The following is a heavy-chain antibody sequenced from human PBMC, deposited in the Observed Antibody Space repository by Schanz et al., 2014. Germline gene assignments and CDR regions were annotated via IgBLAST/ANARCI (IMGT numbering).Heavy chain of an antibody. D-gene: IGHD3-10*01. CDR3: AKGRFGELSAFDI. CDR1: GFSFSSYA. J-gene: IGHJ3*02. Sequence: EVQLLESGGGLVEPGGSLRLSCAASGFSFSSYAMGWVRQARGKGLEWVSTIGTSGGTNYADSVKGRFTISSDNSKNTLYLQMNSLRAEDTAVYYCAKGRFGELSAFDIWGQGTMVTVSS. V-gene: IGHV3-23*01. CDR2: IGTSGGT.